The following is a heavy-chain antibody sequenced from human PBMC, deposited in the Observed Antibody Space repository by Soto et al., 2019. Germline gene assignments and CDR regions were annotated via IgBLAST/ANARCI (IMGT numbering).Heavy chain of an antibody. V-gene: IGHV1-24*01. CDR1: GYTLTELS. J-gene: IGHJ5*02. CDR3: ATTWRILRYFDWPPRSNWFDP. CDR2: FDPEDGET. D-gene: IGHD3-9*01. Sequence: GASVKVSCKVSGYTLTELSMHWVRQAPGKGLEWMGGFDPEDGETIYAQKFQGRVTMTEDASTDTAYMELSSLRSEDTAVYYCATTWRILRYFDWPPRSNWFDPWGQGTLVTVSS.